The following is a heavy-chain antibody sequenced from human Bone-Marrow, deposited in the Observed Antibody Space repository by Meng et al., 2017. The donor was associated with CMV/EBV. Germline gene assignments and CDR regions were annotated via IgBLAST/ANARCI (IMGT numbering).Heavy chain of an antibody. Sequence: ASVKVSCKASGYTFTGYYMHWVRQAPGQGLEWMGWINPNSAGTNYAQKFQGRVTMTRDTSISTAYMELSRLRSDDTAVYYCARDERYYGSGSYIYYYYGMDVWGQGTTVTVSS. CDR2: INPNSAGT. V-gene: IGHV1-2*02. J-gene: IGHJ6*02. CDR1: GYTFTGYY. CDR3: ARDERYYGSGSYIYYYYGMDV. D-gene: IGHD3-10*01.